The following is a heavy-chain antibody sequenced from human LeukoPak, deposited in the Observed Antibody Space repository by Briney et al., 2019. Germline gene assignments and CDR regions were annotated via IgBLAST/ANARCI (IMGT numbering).Heavy chain of an antibody. CDR3: AALPNSRYCSSTSCYRRGNNWFDP. J-gene: IGHJ5*02. CDR2: VNHSGST. D-gene: IGHD2-2*02. Sequence: KSSETLSLTCAVYGGSFSGYYWSWIRQPPGKGLEWIGEVNHSGSTNYNPSLKSRVTISVDTSKNQFSLKLSSVTAADTAVYYCAALPNSRYCSSTSCYRRGNNWFDPWGQGTLVTVSS. V-gene: IGHV4-34*01. CDR1: GGSFSGYY.